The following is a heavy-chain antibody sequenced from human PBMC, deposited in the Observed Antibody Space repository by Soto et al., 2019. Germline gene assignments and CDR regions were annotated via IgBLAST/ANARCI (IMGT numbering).Heavy chain of an antibody. D-gene: IGHD4-17*01. Sequence: GGSLRLSCAASGFTFEDYAMHWVRQGPGKGLEWVSGISGNGATTRYADSVKGRFTISRDNSKNTVYLQMNNLRVEDTAVYYCAKTLYGGCDYWGRGTLVTVSS. CDR3: AKTLYGGCDY. CDR2: ISGNGATT. V-gene: IGHV3-23*01. CDR1: GFTFEDYA. J-gene: IGHJ4*02.